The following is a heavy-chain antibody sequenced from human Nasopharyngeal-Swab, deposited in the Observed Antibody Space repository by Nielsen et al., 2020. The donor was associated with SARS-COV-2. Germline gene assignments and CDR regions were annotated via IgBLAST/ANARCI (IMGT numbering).Heavy chain of an antibody. D-gene: IGHD6-19*01. V-gene: IGHV4-39*01. CDR3: QGGSGWQRHSDY. J-gene: IGHJ4*02. Sequence: SETLSLTCTVSGGSISSSSYYWGWIRQPPGKGLEWIGSIYYSGSTYYNPSLKSRVTISVDTSKNQFSLKLSSVTAADTAVYYCQGGSGWQRHSDYWGQGTLVTVSS. CDR1: GGSISSSSYY. CDR2: IYYSGST.